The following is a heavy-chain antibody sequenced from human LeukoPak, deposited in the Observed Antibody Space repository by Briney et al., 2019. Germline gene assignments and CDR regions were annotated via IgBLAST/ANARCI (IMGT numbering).Heavy chain of an antibody. V-gene: IGHV1-2*02. Sequence: ASVKVSCKASGYTFTGYYMHWVRQAPGQGLEWMGWINPNSGGTNYEQKFQGRVTMTRDTSISTAYMELSRLRSDDTAVYYCARDNSSGWRPFDYWGQGTLVTVSS. D-gene: IGHD6-19*01. CDR1: GYTFTGYY. CDR2: INPNSGGT. J-gene: IGHJ4*02. CDR3: ARDNSSGWRPFDY.